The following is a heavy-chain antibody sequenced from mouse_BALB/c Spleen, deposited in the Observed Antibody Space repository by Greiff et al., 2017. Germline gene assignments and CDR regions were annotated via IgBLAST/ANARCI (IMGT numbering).Heavy chain of an antibody. Sequence: EVQLVESGGGLVKPGGSLKLSCAASGFTFSSYAMSWVRQTPEKRLEWVAAISSGGSTYYPDSVKGRFTISRDNARNILYLQRSSLRSEDTAMYYCARGRDYYGSSYAMDYWGQGTSVTVSS. D-gene: IGHD1-1*01. J-gene: IGHJ4*01. CDR1: GFTFSSYA. V-gene: IGHV5-6-5*01. CDR3: ARGRDYYGSSYAMDY. CDR2: ISSGGST.